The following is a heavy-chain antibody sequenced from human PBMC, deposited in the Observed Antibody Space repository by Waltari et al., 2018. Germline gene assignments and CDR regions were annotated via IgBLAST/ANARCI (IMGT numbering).Heavy chain of an antibody. CDR1: GFSSSSYA. V-gene: IGHV3-30*01. CDR2: ISFDGSIT. CDR3: AKAEYSNWRKIKEYFQH. D-gene: IGHD2-21*01. J-gene: IGHJ1*01. Sequence: QVQLVESGGGVVQPGRSLRLSCEASGFSSSSYAMHWVRQAPGKGLEWVTVISFDGSITFYADSVKGRFTVSRDNSKNTLFLEMNSLRPEDTAVYYCAKAEYSNWRKIKEYFQHWGQGTLVTVSS.